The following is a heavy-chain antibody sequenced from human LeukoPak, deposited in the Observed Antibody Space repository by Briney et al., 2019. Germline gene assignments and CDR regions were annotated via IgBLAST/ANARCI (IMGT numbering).Heavy chain of an antibody. CDR2: ISGSGGST. Sequence: GGSLRLSCAASGFTFSSYTMSWVRHAPRKGLEWVSAISGSGGSTYYADSVKSRFTTSIDNSKNTLYLQMNSLRAEDTAVYYCAKEEEVLLWFGELLSIDYWGQGTLVTVSS. CDR1: GFTFSSYT. V-gene: IGHV3-23*01. CDR3: AKEEEVLLWFGELLSIDY. J-gene: IGHJ4*02. D-gene: IGHD3-10*01.